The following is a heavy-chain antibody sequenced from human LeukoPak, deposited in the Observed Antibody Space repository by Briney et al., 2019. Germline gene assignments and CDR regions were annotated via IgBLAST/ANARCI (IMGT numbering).Heavy chain of an antibody. CDR2: IYSSGGT. CDR1: GVSISRHY. V-gene: IGHV4-59*11. CDR3: ARDHYDSHRKFWGFDC. J-gene: IGHJ4*02. D-gene: IGHD3-22*01. Sequence: SGALSLTCTVSGVSISRHYWSWIRQAPGKGLEWIAYIYSSGGTNYNPAVKSRVTISKDTSKNQFSLKLSSVTAADTAVYYCARDHYDSHRKFWGFDCWGQGVLVTVSS.